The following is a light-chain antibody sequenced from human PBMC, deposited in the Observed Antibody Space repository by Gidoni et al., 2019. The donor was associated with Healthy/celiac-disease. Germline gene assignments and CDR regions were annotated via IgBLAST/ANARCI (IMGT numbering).Light chain of an antibody. CDR3: QQYGSSPSLT. J-gene: IGKJ4*02. CDR2: GAS. CDR1: QSVSSSY. Sequence: EIVLTQSPGTLSLSPGERATLSCRASQSVSSSYLAWYLQKPGQAPRLLTYGASSRATVIPDRFSGSGSGTDFTLTISRLEPEDFAVYYCQQYGSSPSLTFGGGTKVEIK. V-gene: IGKV3-20*01.